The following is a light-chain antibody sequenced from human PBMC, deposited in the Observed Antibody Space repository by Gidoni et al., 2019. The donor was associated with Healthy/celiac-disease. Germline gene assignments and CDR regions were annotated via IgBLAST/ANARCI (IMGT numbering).Light chain of an antibody. CDR1: QGISSW. CDR3: QQYNSYLGT. V-gene: IGKV1-5*03. J-gene: IGKJ1*01. CDR2: KAS. Sequence: DIQITQSPSTLSASVGDRVTITSRASQGISSWLAWYQQKPGKAPKLLIYKASSLESGVPSRFSGSGSGTEFTLTISSLQPDDFATYYCQQYNSYLGTFGQGTKVEIK.